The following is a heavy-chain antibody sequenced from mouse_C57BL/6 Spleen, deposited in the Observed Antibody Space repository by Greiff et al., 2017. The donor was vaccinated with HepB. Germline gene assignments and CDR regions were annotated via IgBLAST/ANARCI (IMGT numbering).Heavy chain of an antibody. D-gene: IGHD1-1*01. J-gene: IGHJ4*01. CDR2: ISDDGSN. Sequence: EVQLQESGPGLVKPSQSLSLTCSVTGYSITSGYYWNWIRQSPGNKLEWMGYISDDGSNNYNPTLKNRISITRDTSKNQFFLKLNSVTTEDTATYYCASEGTTVVATDYAMDYWGQGTSVTVSS. V-gene: IGHV3-6*01. CDR1: GYSITSGYY. CDR3: ASEGTTVVATDYAMDY.